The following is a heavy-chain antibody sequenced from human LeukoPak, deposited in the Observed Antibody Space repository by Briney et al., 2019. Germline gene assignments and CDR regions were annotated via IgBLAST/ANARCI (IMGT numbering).Heavy chain of an antibody. CDR2: ISAYNGNT. CDR3: ARGLPPRGMVDY. D-gene: IGHD5-12*01. V-gene: IGHV1-18*01. CDR1: GYTFTSYG. J-gene: IGHJ4*02. Sequence: GASVKVSCRATGYTFTSYGISWVRQAPGQGLEWMGWISAYNGNTNYAQKLQGRVTMTTDTSTSTAYMELRSLRSDDTAAYYCARGLPPRGMVDYWGQGTLVTVSS.